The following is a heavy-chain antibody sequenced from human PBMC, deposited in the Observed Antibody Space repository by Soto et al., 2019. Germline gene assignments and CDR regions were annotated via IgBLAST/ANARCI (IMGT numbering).Heavy chain of an antibody. CDR2: ISPMLGKW. V-gene: IGHV1-69*10. J-gene: IGHJ4*02. CDR1: GGTFRSYA. CDR3: SRPRTTVRGATDFDY. D-gene: IGHD3-10*01. Sequence: SVKVSCRASGGTFRSYAIRWLRQAPGQGLEWTGGISPMLGKWKYAQKLEGRVTITENKSTSPAYIHPITQRSEDTAVYYVSRPRTTVRGATDFDYWGQGTLVTVSS.